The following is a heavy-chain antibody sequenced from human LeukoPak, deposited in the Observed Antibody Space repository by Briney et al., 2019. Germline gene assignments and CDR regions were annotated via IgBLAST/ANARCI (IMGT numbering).Heavy chain of an antibody. J-gene: IGHJ6*03. V-gene: IGHV4-4*07. CDR2: IYTSGST. D-gene: IGHD6-19*01. CDR1: GGSISSYY. Sequence: PSETLSLTCTVSGGSISSYYWSWIRQPAGKGLEWIGLIYTSGSTNYNPALKSRVTMSVDTSKNQFSLKLSSVTAADTAVYYCAREVRGSGWGYYYSYMDVWGKGTTVTVSS. CDR3: AREVRGSGWGYYYSYMDV.